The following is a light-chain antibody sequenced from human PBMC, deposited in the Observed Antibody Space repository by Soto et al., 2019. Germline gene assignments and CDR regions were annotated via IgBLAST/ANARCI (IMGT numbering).Light chain of an antibody. J-gene: IGKJ1*01. CDR3: QQYNNWPSST. Sequence: EIVMTQSPATLSVSPGERATLSCRASQSVSSNLAWYQQKPGQAPRLLIYGASTRATGIPARFSGSGSGTKFTLTISSLQSEDFAVYYCQQYNNWPSSTFGQGTKVDIK. CDR1: QSVSSN. V-gene: IGKV3-15*01. CDR2: GAS.